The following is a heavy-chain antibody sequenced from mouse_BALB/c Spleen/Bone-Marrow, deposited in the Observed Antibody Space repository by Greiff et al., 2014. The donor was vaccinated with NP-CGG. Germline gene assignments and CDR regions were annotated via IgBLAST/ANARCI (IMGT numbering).Heavy chain of an antibody. J-gene: IGHJ3*01. CDR3: AAYYYGSSQFAY. Sequence: EVQLVESGTELVKPGASVKLSCTASGFNIKDTYMHWVKQRPEQGLGWIGRIGPANGNTKYDPKFQGKATITADTSSNTAYLQLSSLTSEDTAVYYCAAYYYGSSQFAYWGQGTLVTVSA. CDR1: GFNIKDTY. V-gene: IGHV14-3*02. CDR2: IGPANGNT. D-gene: IGHD1-1*01.